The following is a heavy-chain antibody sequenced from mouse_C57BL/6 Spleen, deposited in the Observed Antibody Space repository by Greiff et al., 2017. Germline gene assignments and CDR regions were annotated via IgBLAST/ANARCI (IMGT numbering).Heavy chain of an antibody. V-gene: IGHV5-17*01. CDR2: ISSGSSTI. Sequence: DVQLQESGGGLVKPGGSLKLSCAASGFTFSDYGMHWVRQAPEKGLEWVAYISSGSSTIYYADTVKGRFTISRDNAKNTLFLQMTSLRSEDTAMYYCARMDYGSSYGFDYWGQGTTLTVSS. CDR3: ARMDYGSSYGFDY. D-gene: IGHD1-1*01. CDR1: GFTFSDYG. J-gene: IGHJ2*01.